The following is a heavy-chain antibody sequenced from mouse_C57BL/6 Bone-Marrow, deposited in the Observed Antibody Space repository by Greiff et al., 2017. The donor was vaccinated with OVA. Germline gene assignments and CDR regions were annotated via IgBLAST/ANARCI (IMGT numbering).Heavy chain of an antibody. CDR1: GYTFTSYW. D-gene: IGHD2-3*01. V-gene: IGHV1-69*01. Sequence: QVQLQQPGAELVMPGASVKLSCKASGYTFTSYWMHWVKQRPGQGLEWIGEIDPSDSYTNYNQKFMGKSTLTVDKSSSTAYMQLSSLTSEDTAVSYCARGNDGYYEEWFAYGGPGTLDTVSA. CDR3: ARGNDGYYEEWFAY. CDR2: IDPSDSYT. J-gene: IGHJ3*01.